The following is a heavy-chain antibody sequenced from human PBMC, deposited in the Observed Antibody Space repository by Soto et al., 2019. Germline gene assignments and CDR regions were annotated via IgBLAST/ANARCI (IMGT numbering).Heavy chain of an antibody. J-gene: IGHJ6*02. D-gene: IGHD6-13*01. CDR1: GFTFSSYA. CDR3: AKPIAAAGTYYYYYYGMDV. CDR2: ISGSGGST. Sequence: GGSLRLSCAASGFTFSSYAMSWVRQAPGKGLEWVSAISGSGGSTYYADSVKGRFTISRDNSKNTLYLQMNSLRVEDTAVYYCAKPIAAAGTYYYYYYGMDVWGQGTTVTVSS. V-gene: IGHV3-23*01.